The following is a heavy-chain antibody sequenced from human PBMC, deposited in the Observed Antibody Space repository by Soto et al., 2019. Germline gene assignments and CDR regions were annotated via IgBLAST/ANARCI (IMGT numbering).Heavy chain of an antibody. V-gene: IGHV3-23*01. D-gene: IGHD3-10*01. J-gene: IGHJ5*02. Sequence: EVQLLESGGGLVQTGGSLRLSCTASGFTFSSYAMSWVRQAPGKGLEWVSAISGSGGSTYYPDSVKGRFTISRDKSKNTRYLQMNSLRAEDTAVYYCAKDAYYYGSGSTWFDPWGQGTLVTVSS. CDR1: GFTFSSYA. CDR3: AKDAYYYGSGSTWFDP. CDR2: ISGSGGST.